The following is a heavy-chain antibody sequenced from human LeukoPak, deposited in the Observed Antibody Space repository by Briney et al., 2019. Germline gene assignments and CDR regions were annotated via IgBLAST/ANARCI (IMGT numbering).Heavy chain of an antibody. CDR1: GGSISSYY. Sequence: PSQTLSLTCTVSGGSISSYYWSWIRQPPGKGLEWIGYIYYSGSTNYNPSLKSRVTISVDTSKNQFSLKLSSVTAADTAVYYCARVTDPATYDSSGYPDAFDIWGQGTMVTVSS. J-gene: IGHJ3*02. D-gene: IGHD3-22*01. V-gene: IGHV4-59*01. CDR2: IYYSGST. CDR3: ARVTDPATYDSSGYPDAFDI.